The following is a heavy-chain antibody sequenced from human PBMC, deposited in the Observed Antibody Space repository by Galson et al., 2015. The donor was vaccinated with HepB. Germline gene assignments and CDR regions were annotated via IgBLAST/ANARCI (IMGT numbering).Heavy chain of an antibody. J-gene: IGHJ4*02. V-gene: IGHV3-30*18. D-gene: IGHD3-10*01. CDR2: ISYDGINK. Sequence: SLRLSCAASRFTFSNYGIHWVRQAPGEGLEWVAVISYDGINKHYTDSVKGRFTISRDNSRNTLYLQMNSLRAEDTAVYYCAKASFHYGSGSYYTIDYWGQGTLVTVSS. CDR1: RFTFSNYG. CDR3: AKASFHYGSGSYYTIDY.